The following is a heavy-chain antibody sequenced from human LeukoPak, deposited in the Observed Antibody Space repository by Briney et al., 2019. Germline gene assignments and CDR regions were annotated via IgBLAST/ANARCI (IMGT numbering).Heavy chain of an antibody. CDR1: GGSISSGSYY. J-gene: IGHJ5*02. Sequence: SETLSLTCTVSGGSISSGSYYWSWIRQPAGKGLEWIGRIYTSGSTNYNPSLKSRVTISVDTSKNQFSLKLSSVTAADTAVYYCARSYASSWYWNWFDPWGQGTLVTVSS. CDR2: IYTSGST. D-gene: IGHD6-13*01. V-gene: IGHV4-61*02. CDR3: ARSYASSWYWNWFDP.